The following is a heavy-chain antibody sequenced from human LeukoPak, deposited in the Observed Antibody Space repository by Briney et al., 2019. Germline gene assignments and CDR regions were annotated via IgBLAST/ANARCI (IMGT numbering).Heavy chain of an antibody. V-gene: IGHV3-23*01. CDR3: SRRAGAYSHPYDY. Sequence: GGSLRLSCAASGFTFSSFWMSWVRQAPGKGMGWVSAIILSGDSTHYADSVEGRFTISKDNSKNTLCLQMNSLRAEDTAVYYCSRRAGAYSHPYDYWGQGTLVTVSS. J-gene: IGHJ4*02. CDR2: IILSGDST. D-gene: IGHD2-15*01. CDR1: GFTFSSFW.